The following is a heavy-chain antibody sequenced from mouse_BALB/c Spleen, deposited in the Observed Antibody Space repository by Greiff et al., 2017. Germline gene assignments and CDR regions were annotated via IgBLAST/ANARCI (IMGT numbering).Heavy chain of an antibody. D-gene: IGHD2-3*01. CDR2: IWAGGST. CDR1: GFSLTSYG. V-gene: IGHV2-9*02. CDR3: ARDSYDGYTGAMDY. J-gene: IGHJ4*01. Sequence: VMLVESGPGLVAPSQSLSITCTVSGFSLTSYGVHWVRQPPGKGLEWLGVIWAGGSTNYNSALMSRLSISKDNSKSQVFLKMNSLQTDDTAMYYCARDSYDGYTGAMDYWGQGTSVTVSS.